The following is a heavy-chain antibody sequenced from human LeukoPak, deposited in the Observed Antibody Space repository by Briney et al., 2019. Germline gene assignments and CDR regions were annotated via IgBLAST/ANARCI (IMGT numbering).Heavy chain of an antibody. J-gene: IGHJ5*02. CDR2: IYHSGRT. V-gene: IGHV4-38-2*02. D-gene: IGHD3-16*02. CDR1: GYSISSGYY. CDR3: ARNVRLGSGELSFAPFKNWFDP. Sequence: SETLSLTCTVSGYSISSGYYWGWIRRPPGKGLEWIGSIYHSGRTFYNPSLKSRVTISVDTSKNQFSLQLNSVTPEDTAVYYCARNVRLGSGELSFAPFKNWFDPWGQGTLVTVSS.